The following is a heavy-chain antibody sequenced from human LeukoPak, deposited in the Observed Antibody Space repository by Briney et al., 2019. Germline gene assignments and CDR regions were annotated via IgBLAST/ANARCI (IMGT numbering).Heavy chain of an antibody. CDR3: ARDPCIISCYNWFEP. J-gene: IGHJ5*02. CDR1: GYTFTGHH. D-gene: IGHD3-16*01. CDR2: ISPNDGST. Sequence: ASVKVSCKASGYTFTGHHIHWLRQAPGQGLEWMGVISPNDGSTTNAQKFRGRVTMTRDTSTSTVYMELSSLRSEDTAVYYCARDPCIISCYNWFEPWGRGTLVTVSS. V-gene: IGHV1-46*01.